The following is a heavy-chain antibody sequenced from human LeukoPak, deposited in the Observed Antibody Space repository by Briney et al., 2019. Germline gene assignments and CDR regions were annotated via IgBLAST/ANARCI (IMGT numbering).Heavy chain of an antibody. CDR2: IYYSGST. CDR1: GGSISSGDYY. Sequence: PSQTLSLTCTVSGGSISSGDYYWSWIRQPPGKGLEWIGYIYYSGSTYYNPSLKSRVTISVDTSKNQFSLKLSSVTAADTAVYYCARADYDYSPLADYYMDVWDKGTTVTVSS. CDR3: ARADYDYSPLADYYMDV. V-gene: IGHV4-30-4*08. J-gene: IGHJ6*03. D-gene: IGHD4-11*01.